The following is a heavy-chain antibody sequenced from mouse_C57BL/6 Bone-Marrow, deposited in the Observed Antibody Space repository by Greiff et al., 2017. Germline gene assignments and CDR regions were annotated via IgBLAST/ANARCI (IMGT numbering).Heavy chain of an antibody. CDR1: GYTFTSYW. D-gene: IGHD2-2*01. J-gene: IGHJ2*01. CDR2: IDPSDSYT. V-gene: IGHV1-69*01. Sequence: VQLQQSGAELVMPGASVKLSCKASGYTFTSYWMHWVKQRPGQGLEWIGEIDPSDSYTNYNQKFKGKSTLTVDKSSSTAYMQLSSLTSEDSAVYDCAREVYYGYVFDYWGQGTTLTVSS. CDR3: AREVYYGYVFDY.